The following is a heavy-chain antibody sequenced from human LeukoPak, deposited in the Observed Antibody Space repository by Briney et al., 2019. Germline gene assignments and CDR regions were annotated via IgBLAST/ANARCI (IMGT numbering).Heavy chain of an antibody. CDR1: GFTISSNY. V-gene: IGHV3-53*01. J-gene: IGHJ4*02. CDR3: ARPPRGYDILPEV. D-gene: IGHD3-9*01. Sequence: GGSLRLSCAASGFTISSNYMSWVRQAPGKGLEWVSVIYSGGSTYYADSVKGRFTISRDNSKNTLYLQMNSLRAEDTAVYYCARPPRGYDILPEVWGQGTLVTVSS. CDR2: IYSGGST.